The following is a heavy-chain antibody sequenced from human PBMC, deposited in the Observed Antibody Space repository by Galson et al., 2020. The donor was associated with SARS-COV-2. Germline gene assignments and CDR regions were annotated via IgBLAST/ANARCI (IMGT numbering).Heavy chain of an antibody. V-gene: IGHV3-23*01. J-gene: IGHJ6*02. CDR2: ISGSGGST. D-gene: IGHD3-3*01. CDR1: GFTFSSYA. Sequence: GGSLRLSCAASGFTFSSYAMSWVRQAPGKGLEWVSAISGSGGSTYYADPVKGRFTISRDNSKNTLYLQMNSLRAEDTAVYYCAKHGGRFLEWLLLTGDAYYYYYGMDVWGQGTTVTVSS. CDR3: AKHGGRFLEWLLLTGDAYYYYYGMDV.